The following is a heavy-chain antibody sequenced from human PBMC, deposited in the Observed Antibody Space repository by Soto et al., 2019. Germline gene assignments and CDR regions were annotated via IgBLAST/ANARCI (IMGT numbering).Heavy chain of an antibody. CDR1: GYTFTSYD. CDR2: MNPNSGNT. CDR3: ARKGGGGAGMYV. D-gene: IGHD2-21*01. Sequence: SVKVSCKASGYTFTSYDINWVRHATGQGLEWMGWMNPNSGNTGYAQKFQSRVTITKDTSKNQVVLTMTNMDPVDTATYYCARKGGGGAGMYVWGQGATVTV. V-gene: IGHV1-8*01. J-gene: IGHJ6*02.